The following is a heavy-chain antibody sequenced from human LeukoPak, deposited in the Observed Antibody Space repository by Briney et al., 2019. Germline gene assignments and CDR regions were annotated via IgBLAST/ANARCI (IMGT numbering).Heavy chain of an antibody. CDR2: IYYTGNT. D-gene: IGHD3/OR15-3a*01. J-gene: IGHJ4*02. Sequence: SETLSLTCTVSGVSISSSYSYWGWIRQPPGMGLEWIGSIYYTGNTYYNASLKSQASISIDTSKNQFSPRLTSVTAADTAVYYCARQTGSGLFILPGGQGTLVTVSS. CDR3: ARQTGSGLFILP. V-gene: IGHV4-39*01. CDR1: GVSISSSYSY.